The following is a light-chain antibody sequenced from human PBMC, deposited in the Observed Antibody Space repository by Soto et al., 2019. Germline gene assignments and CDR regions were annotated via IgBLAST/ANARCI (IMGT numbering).Light chain of an antibody. CDR2: KAS. CDR1: QTISSW. J-gene: IGKJ1*01. CDR3: QHYNSYSEA. V-gene: IGKV1-5*03. Sequence: DLPMTQFPSTLPGSVGDRVTLPCLASQTISSWLAWYQQKPGKASKLLIYKASTLKSGVPSRFSGSGSGTEFTLTISSLQPDDFATYYCQHYNSYSEAVGQGAKAEIK.